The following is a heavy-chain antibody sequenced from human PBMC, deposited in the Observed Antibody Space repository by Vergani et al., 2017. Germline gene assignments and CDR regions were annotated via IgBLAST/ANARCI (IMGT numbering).Heavy chain of an antibody. CDR3: ARMGGYDEGDAGRIGYFDS. D-gene: IGHD3-22*01. CDR2: IYSTGST. Sequence: QVQLQESGPGLVKPSQTLSLTCSVSGDSISSGVYYWNWIRQHPGKGLEWIGYIYSTGSTHHNPSLRRRINMSVDTSKNQFSLKLNSVTAADTAMYYCARMGGYDEGDAGRIGYFDSWGPGILVTVSS. V-gene: IGHV4-31*03. J-gene: IGHJ4*02. CDR1: GDSISSGVYY.